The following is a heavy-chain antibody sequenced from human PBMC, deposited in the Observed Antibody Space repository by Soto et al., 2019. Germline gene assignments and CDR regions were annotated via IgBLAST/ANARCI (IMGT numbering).Heavy chain of an antibody. Sequence: PSETLSLTCTVSGGSISSSSYYWGWIRQPPGKGLEWIGSIYYSGSTYYSPSLKSRITMSVDTSKNQFSLNLSFVTAVDTAIYYCARGSYRGTSFSSWFDPWGQGALVTAS. CDR2: IYYSGST. CDR1: GGSISSSSYY. D-gene: IGHD3-10*01. CDR3: ARGSYRGTSFSSWFDP. J-gene: IGHJ5*02. V-gene: IGHV4-39*07.